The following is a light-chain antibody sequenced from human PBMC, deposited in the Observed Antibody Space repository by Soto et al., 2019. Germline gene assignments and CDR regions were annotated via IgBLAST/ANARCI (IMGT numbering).Light chain of an antibody. J-gene: IGLJ2*01. CDR2: EVT. CDR3: SSYAGSNTVV. Sequence: QSALTQPPSASGSPGQSVTISCTGTSSDVGGYNYVSWYQQHPGKAPKLMIYEVTKLPSGVPDRFSGSKSGNTASLTVSGLQAEDEADYYCSSYAGSNTVVFGGGTKLTV. V-gene: IGLV2-8*01. CDR1: SSDVGGYNY.